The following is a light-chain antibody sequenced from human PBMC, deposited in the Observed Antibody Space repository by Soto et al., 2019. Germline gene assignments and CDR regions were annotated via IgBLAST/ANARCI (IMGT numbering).Light chain of an antibody. Sequence: QSALTQPASVSGSPGQSITISCTGTSSDVGGYNWVAWYQQHPGKAPKLMICDVSNRPSGVSNRFSGSKSGNTASLTISGLQAEDDADYYCSSYTSSNSVVFGGGTKLTVL. CDR3: SSYTSSNSVV. V-gene: IGLV2-14*03. CDR2: DVS. CDR1: SSDVGGYNW. J-gene: IGLJ3*02.